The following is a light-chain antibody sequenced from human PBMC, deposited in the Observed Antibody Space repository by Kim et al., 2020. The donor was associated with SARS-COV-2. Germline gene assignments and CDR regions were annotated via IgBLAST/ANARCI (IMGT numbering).Light chain of an antibody. CDR3: GAWDDSLNGFV. J-gene: IGLJ1*01. Sequence: QSVLTQPPSASGTPGQRVTISCSGSNSNIGRNTINWYQQVPGMAPRVLIYTNNQRPSGVPDRFSGSRSGTSGSLAISGLQSEDEADCYCGAWDDSLNGFVFGTGTKVTVL. V-gene: IGLV1-44*01. CDR2: TNN. CDR1: NSNIGRNT.